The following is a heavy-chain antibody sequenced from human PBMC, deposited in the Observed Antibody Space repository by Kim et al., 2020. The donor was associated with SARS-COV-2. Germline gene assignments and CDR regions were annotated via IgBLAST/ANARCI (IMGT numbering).Heavy chain of an antibody. CDR1: GYTFTGYY. D-gene: IGHD5-12*01. J-gene: IGHJ4*02. Sequence: ASVKVSCKASGYTFTGYYMHWVRQAPGQGLEWMGWINPNSGGTNYAQKFQGWVTMTRDTSISTAYMELSRLRSDDTAVYYCARGGRGYSGYDSFDYWGQGTLVTVSS. V-gene: IGHV1-2*04. CDR3: ARGGRGYSGYDSFDY. CDR2: INPNSGGT.